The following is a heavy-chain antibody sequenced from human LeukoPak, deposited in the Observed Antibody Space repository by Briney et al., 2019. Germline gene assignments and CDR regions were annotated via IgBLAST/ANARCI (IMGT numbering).Heavy chain of an antibody. CDR3: ARVGDHFHWYLDL. CDR1: GFTVSTNY. CDR2: LYSGSDT. Sequence: GGSLRLSCAASGFTVSTNYMNWVRQAPGKGLEWVSILYSGSDTYYADSVKGRFTISRDSSKNILSLQMNDLRAEDTAVYYCARVGDHFHWYLDLWGRGTLVTVSS. J-gene: IGHJ2*01. D-gene: IGHD3-10*01. V-gene: IGHV3-53*01.